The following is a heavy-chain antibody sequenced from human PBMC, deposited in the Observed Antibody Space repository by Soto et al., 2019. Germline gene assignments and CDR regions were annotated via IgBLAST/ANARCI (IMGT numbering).Heavy chain of an antibody. CDR1: GFTFSNYA. CDR2: ISGSGVDT. V-gene: IGHV3-23*01. D-gene: IGHD3-22*01. Sequence: PGGSLRLSCAASGFTFSNYAMSWVRQAPGKGLEWVSAISGSGVDTSYTDSVKGRFTISRDNSKSTLHLQINGLRAEDTAVYYCATRAYYDSSGYYYFYFDYWGQGALVTVSS. CDR3: ATRAYYDSSGYYYFYFDY. J-gene: IGHJ4*02.